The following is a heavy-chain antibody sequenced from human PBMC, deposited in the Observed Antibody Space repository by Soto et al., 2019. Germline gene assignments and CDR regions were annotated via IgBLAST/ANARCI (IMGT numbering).Heavy chain of an antibody. Sequence: GGSLRLSCAASGFTFDDYFMSWVRQAPGKGLEWVSGINWNGGSTGYADSVKGRFTISRDNAKNSLYLQMNSLRAEDTALYYCARPQGSGSYSPFDYWGQGTLVTVSS. CDR3: ARPQGSGSYSPFDY. CDR1: GFTFDDYF. D-gene: IGHD3-10*01. J-gene: IGHJ4*02. V-gene: IGHV3-20*04. CDR2: INWNGGST.